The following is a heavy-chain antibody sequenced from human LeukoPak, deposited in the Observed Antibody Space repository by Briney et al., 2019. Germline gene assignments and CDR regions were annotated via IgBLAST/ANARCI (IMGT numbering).Heavy chain of an antibody. Sequence: PSETLSLTCTVSGGSISSGGYYWSWIRQHPGKGLEWIGYIYYSGSTYYNPSLKSRVTISVDTSKNQFSLKLSSVTAADTAVYYCARVGITIFGVVIIYDAFDICGQGTMVTVSS. J-gene: IGHJ3*02. CDR1: GGSISSGGYY. V-gene: IGHV4-31*03. D-gene: IGHD3-3*01. CDR3: ARVGITIFGVVIIYDAFDI. CDR2: IYYSGST.